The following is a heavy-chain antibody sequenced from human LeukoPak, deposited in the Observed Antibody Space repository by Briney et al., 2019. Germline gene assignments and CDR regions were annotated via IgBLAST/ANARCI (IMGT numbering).Heavy chain of an antibody. V-gene: IGHV1-18*01. D-gene: IGHD3-10*01. CDR3: ARAKGGYYYGSGSPPSSWFDP. J-gene: IGHJ5*02. Sequence: ASVKVCCKASGYTFTSYGISWVRQAPGQGLEWMGWISAYNGNTNYAQKLQGRVTMTTDTSTSTAYMELRSLRSDDTAVYYCARAKGGYYYGSGSPPSSWFDPWGQGTLVTVSS. CDR2: ISAYNGNT. CDR1: GYTFTSYG.